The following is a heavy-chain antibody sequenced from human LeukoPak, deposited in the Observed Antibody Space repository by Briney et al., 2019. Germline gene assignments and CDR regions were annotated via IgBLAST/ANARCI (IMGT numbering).Heavy chain of an antibody. CDR3: ARVKHLDY. D-gene: IGHD2-21*01. CDR2: INPNTGGT. J-gene: IGHJ4*02. CDR1: GYTFTGYY. V-gene: IGHV1-2*02. Sequence: GASVKVSCKASGYTFTGYYIHWVRQAPGQRLEWMGCINPNTGGTNYAQKFQGRVTMTSDTSINTAYMELSSLRSDDTALYYCARVKHLDYWGQGTLVTVSS.